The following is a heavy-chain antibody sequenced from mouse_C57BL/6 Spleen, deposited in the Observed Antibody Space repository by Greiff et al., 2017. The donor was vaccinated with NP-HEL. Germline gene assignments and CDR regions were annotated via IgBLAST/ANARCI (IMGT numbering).Heavy chain of an antibody. CDR3: ARVYYYGSSSYFDY. V-gene: IGHV5-16*01. CDR2: INYDGSST. Sequence: EVHLVESEGGLVQPGSSMKLSCTASGFTFSDYYMAWVRQVPEKGLEWVANINYDGSSTYYLDSLKSRFIISRDNAKNILYLQMSSLKSEDTATYYCARVYYYGSSSYFDYWGQGTTLTVSS. J-gene: IGHJ2*01. CDR1: GFTFSDYY. D-gene: IGHD1-1*01.